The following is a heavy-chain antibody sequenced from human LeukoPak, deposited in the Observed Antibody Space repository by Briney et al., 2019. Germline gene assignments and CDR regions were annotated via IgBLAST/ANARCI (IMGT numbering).Heavy chain of an antibody. V-gene: IGHV4-34*01. J-gene: IGHJ4*02. D-gene: IGHD1-7*01. CDR1: GGSFSGYY. CDR3: ARYRPGWNYEDGFDY. CDR2: INHSGST. Sequence: SETLSLTCAVYGGSFSGYYWSWIRQPPGKGLEWIGEINHSGSTNYNPSLESRVTISVDTSKNQFSLKLSSVTAADTAVYYWARYRPGWNYEDGFDYWGQGTLVTVSS.